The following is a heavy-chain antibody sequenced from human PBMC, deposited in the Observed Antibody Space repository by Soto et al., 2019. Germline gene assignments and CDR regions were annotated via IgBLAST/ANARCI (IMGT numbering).Heavy chain of an antibody. J-gene: IGHJ6*02. D-gene: IGHD4-17*01. Sequence: QVQLVQSVAEVKKPGSSVNVSCKASGGTFSSYTISWVRQAPGQGLEWMGRLIPILGIANYAQKFQGRVTITADKSTSTAYMELSSLRSEDTAVYYCARADYYGDYYYYGMDVCGQGTTFTV. CDR2: LIPILGIA. V-gene: IGHV1-69*02. CDR3: ARADYYGDYYYYGMDV. CDR1: GGTFSSYT.